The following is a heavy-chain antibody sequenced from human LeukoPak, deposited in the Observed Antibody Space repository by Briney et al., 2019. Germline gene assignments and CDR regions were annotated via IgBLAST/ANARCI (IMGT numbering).Heavy chain of an antibody. Sequence: GESLQISSQGSRYMFTTYWIGWVRRMPGKGLEWMGSIYPGDSDTRYSPSFQGQVTISVDKSISTAYLQRSSLKASDTAIYYCGRLYDSSGHNFDYWGQGTLVTVSS. J-gene: IGHJ4*02. V-gene: IGHV5-51*01. CDR2: IYPGDSDT. CDR3: GRLYDSSGHNFDY. D-gene: IGHD3-22*01. CDR1: RYMFTTYW.